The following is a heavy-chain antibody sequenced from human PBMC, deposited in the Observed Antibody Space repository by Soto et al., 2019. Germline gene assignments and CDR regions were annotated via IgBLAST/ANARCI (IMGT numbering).Heavy chain of an antibody. V-gene: IGHV1-24*01. J-gene: IGHJ4*02. CDR1: GYTLTELS. Sequence: ASVQVSCKFSGYTLTELSMHLVREAPGKGLEWMGGFDPEYGETIYAQKFQGRVTMTEDTSTDTAYMELSSLRSEDTAVYYCATIAYYYDSSGYNVFGHWGQGTLVTVSS. D-gene: IGHD3-22*01. CDR2: FDPEYGET. CDR3: ATIAYYYDSSGYNVFGH.